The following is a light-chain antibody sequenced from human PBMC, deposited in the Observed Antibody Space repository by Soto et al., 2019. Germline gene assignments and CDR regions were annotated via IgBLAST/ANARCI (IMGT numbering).Light chain of an antibody. CDR1: QSVSSK. Sequence: EIVMTQSPATLSVSPGERATLSCRASQSVSSKLAWYQQKPGQAPRLLIYGASTRATGIPARFSGSGSGTEFTLIIGSLQSEDSAVYYCQQYNSWLWTFGQGTKVDIK. CDR2: GAS. CDR3: QQYNSWLWT. V-gene: IGKV3-15*01. J-gene: IGKJ1*01.